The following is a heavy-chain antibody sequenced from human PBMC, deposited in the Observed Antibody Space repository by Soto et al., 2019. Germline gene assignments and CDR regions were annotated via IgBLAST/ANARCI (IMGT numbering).Heavy chain of an antibody. CDR1: GFTFSNAW. D-gene: IGHD3-22*01. CDR3: TTAPRTYYYDSSGSQAFDI. CDR2: IKSKTDGGTT. Sequence: GGSLRLSCAASGFTFSNAWMNWVRRAPGKGLEWVGRIKSKTDGGTTDYAAPVKGRFTISRDDSKNTLYLQMNSLKTEDTAVYYCTTAPRTYYYDSSGSQAFDIRGQGTMVTVSS. V-gene: IGHV3-15*07. J-gene: IGHJ3*02.